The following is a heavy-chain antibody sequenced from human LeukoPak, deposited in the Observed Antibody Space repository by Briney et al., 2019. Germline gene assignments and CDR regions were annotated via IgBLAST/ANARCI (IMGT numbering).Heavy chain of an antibody. J-gene: IGHJ6*04. V-gene: IGHV3-23*01. Sequence: PGGSLRLSCAASGFTFSSYGMSWVRQAPGKGLEWVSAISGSGGSTYYADSVKGRFTISRDNAKNSLYLQMNSPRAEDTAVYYCAELGITMIGGVWGKGTTVTISS. CDR2: ISGSGGST. CDR1: GFTFSSYG. D-gene: IGHD3-10*02. CDR3: AELGITMIGGV.